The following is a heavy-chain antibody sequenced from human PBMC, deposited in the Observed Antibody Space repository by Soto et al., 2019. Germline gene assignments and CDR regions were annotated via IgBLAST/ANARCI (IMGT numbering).Heavy chain of an antibody. V-gene: IGHV5-51*01. CDR3: ERQGYGYSYHYYGMDV. CDR1: GYSYTSYW. CDR2: IYPGDSDT. J-gene: IGHJ6*02. Sequence: GESLKISCKGSGYSYTSYWIGWVRQMPGKGLEWMGIIYPGDSDTRYSPSFQGQVTISADKSISTAYLQWSSLKASDTAMYYCERQGYGYSYHYYGMDVWGQGTTVTVSS. D-gene: IGHD5-18*01.